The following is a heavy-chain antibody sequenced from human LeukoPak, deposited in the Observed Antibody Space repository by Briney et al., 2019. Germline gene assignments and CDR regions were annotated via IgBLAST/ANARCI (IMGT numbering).Heavy chain of an antibody. V-gene: IGHV3-23*01. J-gene: IGHJ4*02. CDR1: GYSFTDYG. D-gene: IGHD3-3*01. CDR3: SKGPGGFWDY. CDR2: LNGDGSET. Sequence: GGSLRLSCAGSGYSFTDYGMGWVRQAPGRGLEWVSALNGDGSETYYADSVKDRFIISRDNSKRTLYLQMSSLRADDTAVYYCSKGPGGFWDYWGQGALVTVAS.